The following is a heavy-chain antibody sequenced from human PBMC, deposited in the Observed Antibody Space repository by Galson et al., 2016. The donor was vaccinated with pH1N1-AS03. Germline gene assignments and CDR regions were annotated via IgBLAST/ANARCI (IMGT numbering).Heavy chain of an antibody. Sequence: PALVKPTQTLTLTCSFSGFSLSTGGVHVAWIRQPPGKALEWLALIFWDGETHYRPSLTSRLTITKDTSKNQVVLTMTNMDPVDTGTYYCARSTHVDEGLDFWGPGTLVSVSS. D-gene: IGHD3-10*02. CDR1: GFSLSTGGVH. CDR3: ARSTHVDEGLDF. V-gene: IGHV2-5*02. CDR2: IFWDGET. J-gene: IGHJ4*02.